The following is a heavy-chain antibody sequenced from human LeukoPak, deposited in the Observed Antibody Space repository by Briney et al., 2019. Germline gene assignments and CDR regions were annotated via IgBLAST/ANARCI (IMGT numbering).Heavy chain of an antibody. Sequence: GGSLRLCCAASGFNFGAFSLTWIRQAPGRGLEWVSVISGYGAGTDYADSVKGRCTVSRDNSKNTLYLQMNNLRTEDTAVYYCARDRILWFGESSSQFYYYGMDVWGLGTTVTVSS. V-gene: IGHV3-23*01. CDR1: GFNFGAFS. CDR2: ISGYGAGT. D-gene: IGHD3-10*01. CDR3: ARDRILWFGESSSQFYYYGMDV. J-gene: IGHJ6*02.